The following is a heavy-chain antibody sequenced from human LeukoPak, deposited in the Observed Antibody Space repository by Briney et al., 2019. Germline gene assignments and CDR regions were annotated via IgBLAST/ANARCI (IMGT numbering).Heavy chain of an antibody. D-gene: IGHD2-15*01. V-gene: IGHV4-61*01. CDR2: IYYSGST. Sequence: SETLSITCTVSGGSVSSGSYYRSWIRQPPGKGLEWIGYIYYSGSTNYNPSLKSRVTISVDTSKNQFSLKLSSVTAADTAVYYCARAPRGYCSGGSCYPSFDYWGQGTLVTVSS. CDR1: GGSVSSGSYY. J-gene: IGHJ4*02. CDR3: ARAPRGYCSGGSCYPSFDY.